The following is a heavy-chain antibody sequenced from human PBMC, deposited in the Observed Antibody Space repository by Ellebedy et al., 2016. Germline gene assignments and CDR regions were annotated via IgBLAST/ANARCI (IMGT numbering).Heavy chain of an antibody. V-gene: IGHV3-48*04. CDR3: ARDLPLIPFDI. J-gene: IGHJ3*02. D-gene: IGHD3-16*01. CDR1: GFSFSSHI. Sequence: GESLKISCAASGFSFSSHIFNWVRQAPRKGLEWVSHISASSVYYSDSVKGRFTISRDNAKNSLYLHMNNLGAEDTAVYYCARDLPLIPFDIWGQGTMVTVSS. CDR2: ISASSV.